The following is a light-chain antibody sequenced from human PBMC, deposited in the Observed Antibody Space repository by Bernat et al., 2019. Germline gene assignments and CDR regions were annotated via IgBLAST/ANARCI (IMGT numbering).Light chain of an antibody. CDR3: AAWNDHLSGWV. CDR2: SNN. Sequence: QSVLTQPPSAFGTPGQRVTISCSGSSSNIGSNYVYWYQQLPGTAPKLLIYSNNQRPSGVPDRFPGSKSGTSASLAISGLRSEDEADYYCAAWNDHLSGWVFGGVTKLTVL. V-gene: IGLV1-47*02. CDR1: SSNIGSNY. J-gene: IGLJ3*02.